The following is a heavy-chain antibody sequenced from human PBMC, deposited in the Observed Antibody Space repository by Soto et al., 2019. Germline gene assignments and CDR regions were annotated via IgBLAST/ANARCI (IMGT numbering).Heavy chain of an antibody. Sequence: QVQLQQWGAGLLKPSATLSLTCAVYGGSFSGYYWSWIRQPPGKGLEWIGEINHSGSTNYNPSLKSRFTISVDTSKNQFSPKLRAVTAADTAVYYCARRCYFAEYFQHWGQGTLVTVSS. D-gene: IGHD2-15*01. CDR1: GGSFSGYY. CDR3: ARRCYFAEYFQH. V-gene: IGHV4-34*01. CDR2: INHSGST. J-gene: IGHJ1*01.